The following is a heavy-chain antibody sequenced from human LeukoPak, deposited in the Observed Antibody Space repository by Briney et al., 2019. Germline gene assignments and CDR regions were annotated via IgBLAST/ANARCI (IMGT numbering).Heavy chain of an antibody. V-gene: IGHV4-34*01. CDR3: ARGKARGVICPYFDY. D-gene: IGHD3-10*01. Sequence: PSETLSLTCAVYGGSFSGYYWSWIRQPPGKGLEWIGEINHSGSTNYNPSLKSRVTISVDTSKNQFSLKLSSVTAADTAVYYCARGKARGVICPYFDYWGQGTLVTVSS. CDR2: INHSGST. J-gene: IGHJ4*02. CDR1: GGSFSGYY.